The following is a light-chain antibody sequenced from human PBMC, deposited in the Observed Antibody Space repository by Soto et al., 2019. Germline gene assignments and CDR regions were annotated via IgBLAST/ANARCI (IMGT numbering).Light chain of an antibody. Sequence: EIVLIQSADTLSLSPGERATLSCRASQSVSSSHLAGYQQILGQAPRLLIYRASSRATGIPDRFSGSGSGTDFTVTISRLEPEDSAVYYCQPYGSTPREVTFGQGTKLEI. V-gene: IGKV3-20*01. J-gene: IGKJ2*01. CDR1: QSVSSSH. CDR2: RAS. CDR3: QPYGSTPREVT.